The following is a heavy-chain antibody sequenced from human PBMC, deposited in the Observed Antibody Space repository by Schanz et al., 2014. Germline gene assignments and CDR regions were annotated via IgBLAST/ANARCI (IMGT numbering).Heavy chain of an antibody. V-gene: IGHV3-30*04. Sequence: QVQLVESGGGVVQPGGSLRLSCAASRFTFSTYAMHWVRQAPGKGLGWLAVISSDGFNKFYADSVKGRFTFSRDNSKNTLYLQMNSLRAEDTAIYYCAKDMARGGYNWVFDSWGQGTLVTVSS. D-gene: IGHD5-12*01. CDR3: AKDMARGGYNWVFDS. J-gene: IGHJ4*02. CDR2: ISSDGFNK. CDR1: RFTFSTYA.